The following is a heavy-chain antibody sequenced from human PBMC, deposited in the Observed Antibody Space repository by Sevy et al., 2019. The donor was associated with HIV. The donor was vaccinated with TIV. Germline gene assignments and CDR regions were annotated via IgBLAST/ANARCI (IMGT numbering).Heavy chain of an antibody. CDR3: TRGCSGGSCYSDLFYYYGMDV. V-gene: IGHV3-49*04. D-gene: IGHD2-15*01. J-gene: IGHJ6*02. Sequence: GGSLRLSCTASGFTFGDYAMSWVRQAPGKGLEWVGFISSKAYGGTTEYAASVKGRFTISRDDSKSIAYLQMNSLKTEDTAVYYCTRGCSGGSCYSDLFYYYGMDVWGQGTTVTVSS. CDR1: GFTFGDYA. CDR2: ISSKAYGGTT.